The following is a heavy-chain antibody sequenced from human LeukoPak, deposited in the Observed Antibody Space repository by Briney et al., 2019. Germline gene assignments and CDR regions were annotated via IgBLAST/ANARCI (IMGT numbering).Heavy chain of an antibody. J-gene: IGHJ6*04. Sequence: GRSLRLSCAASGFTFSSYGMHWVRQAPGKGLEWVAVIWYDGSNKYYADSVKGRFTISRDNSKNTLYLQMNSLRAEDTAVYYCARDGAQYSSGWYEYYYYYGMDVWGKGTTVTVSS. V-gene: IGHV3-33*01. CDR3: ARDGAQYSSGWYEYYYYYGMDV. CDR2: IWYDGSNK. CDR1: GFTFSSYG. D-gene: IGHD6-19*01.